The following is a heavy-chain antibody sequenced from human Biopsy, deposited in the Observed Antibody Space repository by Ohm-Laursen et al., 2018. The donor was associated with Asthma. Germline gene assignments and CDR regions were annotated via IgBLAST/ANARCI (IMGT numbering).Heavy chain of an antibody. Sequence: SLRLSCTASGFTFANYTMHWVRQAPGKGMEWVTIISYDGRNTYYADSVEGRFTISRDNSKNTLFLQMSSLKPEDTAVYYCARGGLHYYESFGMDVWGQGTTVTVSS. D-gene: IGHD2-21*02. CDR3: ARGGLHYYESFGMDV. V-gene: IGHV3-30*04. CDR2: ISYDGRNT. CDR1: GFTFANYT. J-gene: IGHJ6*02.